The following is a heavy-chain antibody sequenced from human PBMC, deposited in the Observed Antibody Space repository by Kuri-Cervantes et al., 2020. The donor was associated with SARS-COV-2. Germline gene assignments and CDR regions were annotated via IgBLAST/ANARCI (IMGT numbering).Heavy chain of an antibody. CDR1: GYTFTSYG. D-gene: IGHD3-16*02. CDR2: ISAYNGNT. CDR3: ARALPTDTAYYDYVWGSYPHVCRAFDI. V-gene: IGHV1-18*01. Sequence: ASVKVSCKASGYTFTSYGISWARQAPGQGPEWMGWISAYNGNTNYAQKLQGRVTITADKSTSTAYMELSSLRSEDTAVYYCARALPTDTAYYDYVWGSYPHVCRAFDIWGQGTMVTVSS. J-gene: IGHJ3*02.